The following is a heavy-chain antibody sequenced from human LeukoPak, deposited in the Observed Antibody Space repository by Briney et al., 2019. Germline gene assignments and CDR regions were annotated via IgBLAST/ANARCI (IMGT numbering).Heavy chain of an antibody. CDR3: ARDQIAAAGIFDY. Sequence: SETLSLTCAVSGYSISSGYYWGWIRQPPGKGLEWIGSIYHSGSTYYNPSLKSRVTISVDTSKNQFSLKLSPVTAADTAVYYCARDQIAAAGIFDYWGQGTLVTVSS. D-gene: IGHD6-13*01. CDR1: GYSISSGYY. CDR2: IYHSGST. J-gene: IGHJ4*02. V-gene: IGHV4-38-2*02.